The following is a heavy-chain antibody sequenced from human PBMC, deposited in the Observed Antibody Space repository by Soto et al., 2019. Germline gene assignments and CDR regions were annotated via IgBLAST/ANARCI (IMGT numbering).Heavy chain of an antibody. J-gene: IGHJ4*02. D-gene: IGHD3-22*01. CDR2: INPSGGST. V-gene: IGHV1-46*01. CDR1: GYTLIMYY. CDR3: ARSPYSSGYYYAIDY. Sequence: ASVKVSCKASGYTLIMYYIHWMRQAPGQGLEWMGLINPSGGSTTYAQKFQGRVTMTRDTSTSTVYMDLSSLRSEDSAVYYCARSPYSSGYYYAIDYWGQGTQLTVSS.